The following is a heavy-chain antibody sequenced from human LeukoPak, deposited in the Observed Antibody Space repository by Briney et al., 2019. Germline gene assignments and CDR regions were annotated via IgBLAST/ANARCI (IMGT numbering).Heavy chain of an antibody. CDR2: IYYSGST. CDR3: ARTNNYYDSSGYGYYFDY. J-gene: IGHJ4*02. V-gene: IGHV4-59*12. CDR1: GGSISSYY. D-gene: IGHD3-22*01. Sequence: PSETLSLTCTVSGGSISSYYWSWIRQPPGKGLEWIGYIYYSGSTYYNPSLKSRVTISVDTSKNQFSLKLSSVTAADTAVYYCARTNNYYDSSGYGYYFDYWGQGTLVTVSS.